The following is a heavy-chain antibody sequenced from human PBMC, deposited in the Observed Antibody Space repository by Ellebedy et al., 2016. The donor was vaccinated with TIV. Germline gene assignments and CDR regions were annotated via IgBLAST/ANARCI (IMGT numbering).Heavy chain of an antibody. CDR3: AKALVGAILHAFDV. D-gene: IGHD1-26*01. Sequence: GESLKISCAASGFTFSSYAMSWVRQAPGKGLEWVSGIVGGGGKTYYADSVKGRFTISRDNSKNTLYLQMNSLRAEDTAVFYCAKALVGAILHAFDVWGQGTTVTVSS. J-gene: IGHJ3*01. CDR2: IVGGGGKT. V-gene: IGHV3-23*01. CDR1: GFTFSSYA.